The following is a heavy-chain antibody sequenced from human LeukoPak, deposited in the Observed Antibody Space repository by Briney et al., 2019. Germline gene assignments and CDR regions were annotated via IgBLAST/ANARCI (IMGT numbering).Heavy chain of an antibody. CDR2: IIPIFGTA. CDR3: ASVGEYYGSGSYYFGY. J-gene: IGHJ4*02. CDR1: GGTFSSYA. D-gene: IGHD3-10*01. V-gene: IGHV1-69*06. Sequence: SVKVSCKASGGTFSSYAISWVRQAPEQGLEWMGGIIPIFGTANYAQKFQGRVTITADKSTSTAYMELSSLRSEDTAVYYCASVGEYYGSGSYYFGYWGQGTLVTVSS.